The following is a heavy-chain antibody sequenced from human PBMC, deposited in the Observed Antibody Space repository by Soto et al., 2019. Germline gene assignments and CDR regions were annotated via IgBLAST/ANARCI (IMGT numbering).Heavy chain of an antibody. Sequence: EVQLLESGGGLVQPGGSLRLSCAASGFTFSSYAMSWVRQAPGKGLEWVSAISGSGGSTYYADSVKGRFTISRDNSKNTLYLQMNSLRAEDTAVYYCAKLLVGATYYYYYYGMDVWGQGTTVTVSS. CDR3: AKLLVGATYYYYYYGMDV. V-gene: IGHV3-23*01. J-gene: IGHJ6*02. CDR1: GFTFSSYA. CDR2: ISGSGGST. D-gene: IGHD1-26*01.